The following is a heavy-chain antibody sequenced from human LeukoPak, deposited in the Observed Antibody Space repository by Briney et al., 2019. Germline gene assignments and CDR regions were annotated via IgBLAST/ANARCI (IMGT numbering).Heavy chain of an antibody. D-gene: IGHD5-24*01. V-gene: IGHV3-23*01. CDR2: ISGSGGST. J-gene: IGHJ3*02. CDR3: AKRKMATIDAFDI. Sequence: GGSLRLSCAASGFTFSNYAMSWVRQAPGKGLEWVSAISGSGGSTYYADSVKGRFTISRDNSKNTPYLQMNSLRAEDTAVYYCAKRKMATIDAFDIWGQGTMVTVSS. CDR1: GFTFSNYA.